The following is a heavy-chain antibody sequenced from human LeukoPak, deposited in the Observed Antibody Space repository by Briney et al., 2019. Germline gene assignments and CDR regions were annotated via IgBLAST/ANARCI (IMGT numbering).Heavy chain of an antibody. Sequence: GGSLRLSCAASGFTFSRYGVHWVRQAPGKGLEWVAVILYDGRNTLFADSVKGRFTISRDNAKNSLYLQMNSLRAEDTAVYYCARDRVAGVTTHPFDYWGQGTLVTVSS. CDR3: ARDRVAGVTTHPFDY. D-gene: IGHD4-17*01. J-gene: IGHJ4*02. V-gene: IGHV3-30*03. CDR2: ILYDGRNT. CDR1: GFTFSRYG.